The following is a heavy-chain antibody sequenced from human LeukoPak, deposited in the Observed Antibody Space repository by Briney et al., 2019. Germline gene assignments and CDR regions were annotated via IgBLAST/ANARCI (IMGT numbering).Heavy chain of an antibody. CDR1: GGSISSYY. CDR2: AYYSGST. D-gene: IGHD3-10*01. Sequence: SSETLSLTCTVSGGSISSYYWNWIRQPPGKALEWLGYAYYSGSTNYNPSLKTRLTISVDTSKAQFSLTLSSVTAADTAIYYCASRSGRNYYGMDVWGQGTTVLVSS. V-gene: IGHV4-59*01. J-gene: IGHJ6*02. CDR3: ASRSGRNYYGMDV.